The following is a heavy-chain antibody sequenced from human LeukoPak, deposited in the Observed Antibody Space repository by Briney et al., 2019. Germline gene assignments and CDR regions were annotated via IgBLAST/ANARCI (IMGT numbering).Heavy chain of an antibody. CDR3: ARGTRWLQFLFDY. J-gene: IGHJ4*02. CDR2: IWYDGSNK. CDR1: GFSFTDYP. V-gene: IGHV3-33*08. Sequence: PGGSLRLSCATSGFSFTDYPMHWVRQAPGKGLEWVAVIWYDGSNKYYADSVKGRFTISRDNSKNTLYLQMNSLRAEDTAVYYCARGTRWLQFLFDYWGQGTLVTVSS. D-gene: IGHD5-24*01.